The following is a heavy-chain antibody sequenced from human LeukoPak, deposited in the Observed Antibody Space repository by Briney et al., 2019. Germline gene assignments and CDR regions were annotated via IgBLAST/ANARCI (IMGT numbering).Heavy chain of an antibody. CDR2: IPTSGST. CDR3: ARVRYSDSSVLTRKRSYYFDY. D-gene: IGHD3-22*01. CDR1: GGSHSSYY. Sequence: SQTLSLTRTVSGGSHSSYYWSWIRQPAGKGLEAIGDIPTSGSTNYNPSLKSRVTMSVDTSKNQFPLKLGSVTAADTAVYYCARVRYSDSSVLTRKRSYYFDYWGQGTLVTVSS. V-gene: IGHV4-4*07. J-gene: IGHJ4*02.